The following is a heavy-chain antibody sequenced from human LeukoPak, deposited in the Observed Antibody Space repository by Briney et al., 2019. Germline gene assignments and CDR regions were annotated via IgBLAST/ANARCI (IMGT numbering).Heavy chain of an antibody. D-gene: IGHD6-13*01. CDR1: GGTFSSYA. V-gene: IGHV1-69*04. Sequence: SVKVSCKASGGTFSSYAISWVRQAPGQGLEWMGRIIPILGIANYAQKFQGRVTITADKSTSTAYMELSSLRSEDTAVYYCARSPRSLYYFDYWGQGTLVTVSS. CDR2: IIPILGIA. J-gene: IGHJ4*02. CDR3: ARSPRSLYYFDY.